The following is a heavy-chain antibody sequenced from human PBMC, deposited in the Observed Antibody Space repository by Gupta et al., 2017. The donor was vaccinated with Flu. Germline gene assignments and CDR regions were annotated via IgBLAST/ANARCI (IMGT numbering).Heavy chain of an antibody. CDR3: VKGFWDYGDPSERYGMDV. D-gene: IGHD4-17*01. CDR2: VSGSGGTT. Sequence: EVRLLESGGGLVQPGGSLRLSCAASGFVFTTYAMNWVRQAPGKGLEWVSSVSGSGGTTYYAFSVKGRFTISRDNSKNTLYLQMNILRAEDTALYYCVKGFWDYGDPSERYGMDVWGQGTTVTVSS. J-gene: IGHJ6*01. CDR1: GFVFTTYA. V-gene: IGHV3-23*01.